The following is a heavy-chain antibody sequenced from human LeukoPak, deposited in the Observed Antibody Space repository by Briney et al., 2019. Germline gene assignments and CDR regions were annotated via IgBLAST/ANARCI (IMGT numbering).Heavy chain of an antibody. D-gene: IGHD3-3*01. V-gene: IGHV4-34*01. J-gene: IGHJ4*02. CDR3: ARRVLRRPYYFDY. CDR2: INHSGST. Sequence: SETLSLTCAVYGGSFSGYYWSWIRQPPGKGLEWIGEINHSGSTNYNPSLKSRVTISVDTSKNQFSLKLSSVTAADTAVYYCARRVLRRPYYFDYWGQGTLVTASS. CDR1: GGSFSGYY.